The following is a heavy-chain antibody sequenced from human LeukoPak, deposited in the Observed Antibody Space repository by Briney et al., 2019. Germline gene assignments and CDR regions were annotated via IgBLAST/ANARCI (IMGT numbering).Heavy chain of an antibody. D-gene: IGHD3-10*01. J-gene: IGHJ6*03. V-gene: IGHV4-4*07. Sequence: KASETLSLTCTVSGGSISSYYWSWIRQPAGKGLEWIGRIYTSGSTNYNPSLKSRVTMSVDTSKNQFSLKLSSVTAADTAVYYCARDSTMVRGVMSHYYYYYMDVWGKGTTVTVSS. CDR1: GGSISSYY. CDR3: ARDSTMVRGVMSHYYYYYMDV. CDR2: IYTSGST.